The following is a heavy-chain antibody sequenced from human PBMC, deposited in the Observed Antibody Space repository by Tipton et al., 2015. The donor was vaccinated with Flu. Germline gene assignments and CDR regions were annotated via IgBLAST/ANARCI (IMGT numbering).Heavy chain of an antibody. V-gene: IGHV4-38-2*01. J-gene: IGHJ5*02. CDR1: GDSIGYAYF. CDR3: ARTYGPFNWFDP. D-gene: IGHD3-10*01. CDR2: IHRSGNG. Sequence: TLSLTCSVSGDSIGYAYFWGWIRQAPGKGLEWIGNIHRSGNGYYNPSLKSRVTISVDTSKHQFSLRLSSVTAADTAIYYCARTYGPFNWFDPGPGNPGHRLL.